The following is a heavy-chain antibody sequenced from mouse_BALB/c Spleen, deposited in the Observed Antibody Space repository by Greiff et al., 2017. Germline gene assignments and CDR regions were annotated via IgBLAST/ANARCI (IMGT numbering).Heavy chain of an antibody. CDR1: GYAFTNYL. V-gene: IGHV1-54*01. CDR2: INPGSGGT. D-gene: IGHD1-1*02. J-gene: IGHJ4*01. Sequence: QVQLQQSGAELVRPGTSVKVSCKASGYAFTNYLIEWVKQRPGQGLEWIGVINPGSGGTNYNEKFKGKATLTADKSSSTAYMQLSSLTSDDSAVYFCARELYGPRQGYYYAMDYWGQGTSVTVSS. CDR3: ARELYGPRQGYYYAMDY.